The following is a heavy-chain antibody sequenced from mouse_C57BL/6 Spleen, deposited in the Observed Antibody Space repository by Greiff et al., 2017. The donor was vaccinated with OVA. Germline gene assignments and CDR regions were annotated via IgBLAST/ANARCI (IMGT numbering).Heavy chain of an antibody. J-gene: IGHJ2*01. CDR2: IYPGSGST. D-gene: IGHD1-1*01. CDR1: GYTFTSYW. CDR3: ARSPLYFGSSGDY. V-gene: IGHV1-55*01. Sequence: QVQLQQSGAELVKPGASVKMSCKASGYTFTSYWITWVKQRPGQGLEWIGDIYPGSGSTNYNEKFKSKATLTVDTSSSTAYMQLSSLTSEDSAVDYCARSPLYFGSSGDYWGQGTTLTVSS.